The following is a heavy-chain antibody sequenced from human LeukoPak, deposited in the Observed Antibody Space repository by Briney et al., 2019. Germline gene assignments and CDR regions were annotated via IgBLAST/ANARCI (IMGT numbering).Heavy chain of an antibody. V-gene: IGHV4-59*01. D-gene: IGHD1-14*01. CDR2: IYYSGST. Sequence: SETQSLTCTVSGGSISSYYWSWIRQPPGKGLEWIGYIYYSGSTNYNPSLKSRVTISVDTSKNQFSLKLSSVTAADTAVYYCARAPITVDYYYYYMDVWGKGTTVTVSS. CDR1: GGSISSYY. J-gene: IGHJ6*03. CDR3: ARAPITVDYYYYYMDV.